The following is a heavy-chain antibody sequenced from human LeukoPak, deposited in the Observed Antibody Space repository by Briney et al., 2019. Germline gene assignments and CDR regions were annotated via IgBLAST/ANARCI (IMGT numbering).Heavy chain of an antibody. J-gene: IGHJ4*02. CDR2: IYTSGST. CDR3: AFHYYDSSGYYRDY. D-gene: IGHD3-22*01. V-gene: IGHV4-61*02. Sequence: PSQTLSLTCTVSGGSISSGSYYWSWIRQPAGKGLEWIGRIYTSGSTNYNPSLKSRVTISVDTPKNQFSLKLSSVTAADTAVYYCAFHYYDSSGYYRDYWGQGTLVTVSS. CDR1: GGSISSGSYY.